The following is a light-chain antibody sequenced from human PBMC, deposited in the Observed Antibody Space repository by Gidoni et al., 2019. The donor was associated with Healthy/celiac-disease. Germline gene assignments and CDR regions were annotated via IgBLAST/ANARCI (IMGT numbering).Light chain of an antibody. CDR2: EIS. V-gene: IGLV2-14*01. J-gene: IGLJ2*01. Sequence: QSALTQPASVSGSPAQSITISCTRTSSDVGGYNYVSWYQQHPGNAPKLMIYEISHRPSGVPNRFSGSESGNTASLTISGLQAEDEDDYYCSSYTSSSVVFGGGTKLTVL. CDR3: SSYTSSSVV. CDR1: SSDVGGYNY.